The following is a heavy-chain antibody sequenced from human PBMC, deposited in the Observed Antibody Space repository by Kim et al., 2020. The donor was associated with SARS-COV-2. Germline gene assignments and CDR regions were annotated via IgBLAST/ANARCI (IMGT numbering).Heavy chain of an antibody. J-gene: IGHJ6*03. CDR3: AREDPETGSYYFYMDI. Sequence: SETLSLTCAVSGGPILSGDYYWNWIRQAPGKGLEWIGYIYHTGSTHFNPSLKSRVSISLDASRNQFSLRMTSVTAADTAVYYCAREDPETGSYYFYMDIWGKGTTVIVSS. CDR1: GGPILSGDYY. CDR2: IYHTGST. V-gene: IGHV4-30-4*01.